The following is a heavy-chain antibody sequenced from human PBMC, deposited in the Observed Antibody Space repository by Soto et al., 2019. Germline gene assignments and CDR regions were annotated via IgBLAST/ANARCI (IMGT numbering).Heavy chain of an antibody. J-gene: IGHJ5*02. CDR2: IYSTAST. CDR1: GGSIRNNSYY. D-gene: IGHD1-20*01. Sequence: PAETLSLTCTVCGGSIRNNSYYGGGMRQPTAKGLAYLGSIYSTASTYYNPSPTSPVSISGDPAKNPFSLKLTSVTAADTAVYYCASHRRGISGTNWFDPWGLGTLVTVSS. V-gene: IGHV4-39*01. CDR3: ASHRRGISGTNWFDP.